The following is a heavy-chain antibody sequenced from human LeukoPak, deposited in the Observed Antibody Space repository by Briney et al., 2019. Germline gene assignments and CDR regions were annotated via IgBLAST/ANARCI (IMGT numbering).Heavy chain of an antibody. CDR3: ARDWSYGSGSYNGMDV. CDR1: GFTVSSNY. CDR2: IYSGGST. Sequence: GGSLRLSCAASGFTVSSNYMSWVRQAPGKGLEWVSVIYSGGSTYYADSVKGRFTISRDNSKNTLYLQMNSLRAEDTAVYYCARDWSYGSGSYNGMDVWGQGTTVTVSS. D-gene: IGHD3-10*01. J-gene: IGHJ6*02. V-gene: IGHV3-66*01.